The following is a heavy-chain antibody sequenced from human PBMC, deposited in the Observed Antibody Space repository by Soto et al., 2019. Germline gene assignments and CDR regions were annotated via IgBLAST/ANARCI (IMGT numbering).Heavy chain of an antibody. CDR3: ARIAAAGTMYWFDP. D-gene: IGHD6-13*01. V-gene: IGHV1-69*06. CDR1: GGTFSSYA. Sequence: SVKVSCKASGGTFSSYAISWVRQAPGQGLEWMGGIIPIFGTANYAQKFQGRVTITADKSTSTAYMELSSLRSEDTAVYYCARIAAAGTMYWFDPWGQGTLVTVSS. CDR2: IIPIFGTA. J-gene: IGHJ5*02.